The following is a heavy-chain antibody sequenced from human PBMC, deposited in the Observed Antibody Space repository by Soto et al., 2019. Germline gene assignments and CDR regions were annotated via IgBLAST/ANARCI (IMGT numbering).Heavy chain of an antibody. J-gene: IGHJ6*02. CDR2: VYQSGIT. Sequence: QVQLEESGPGLVKASGTLSLTCAVSGDSISRNTWWSWVRQTPEKGLEWIGDVYQSGITHYSPSLKSRVTISMEKSRNQFSLKMTSVTAADTAVYYCARDGHYDSSGIIDVWGQGTTVTVS. V-gene: IGHV4-4*02. CDR3: ARDGHYDSSGIIDV. D-gene: IGHD6-25*01. CDR1: GDSISRNTW.